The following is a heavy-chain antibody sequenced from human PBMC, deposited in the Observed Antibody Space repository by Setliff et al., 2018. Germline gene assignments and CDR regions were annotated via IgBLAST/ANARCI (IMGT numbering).Heavy chain of an antibody. D-gene: IGHD3-10*02. CDR2: INHSGST. V-gene: IGHV4-34*01. CDR1: GGSFSGYY. CDR3: ARVSGVARQAFDI. Sequence: SETLSLTCAVYGGSFSGYYWSWIRQPPGKGLEWIGEINHSGSTYYNPSLKSRVTISVDTSKNQFSLKLSSVTAADTAVYYCARVSGVARQAFDIWGQGTMVTVSS. J-gene: IGHJ3*02.